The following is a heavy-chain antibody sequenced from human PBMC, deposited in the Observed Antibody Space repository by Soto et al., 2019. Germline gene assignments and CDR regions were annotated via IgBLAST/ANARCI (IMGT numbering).Heavy chain of an antibody. CDR1: GYTFTGHY. D-gene: IGHD1-26*01. CDR3: GRGRSGQIVVFY. V-gene: IGHV1-2*02. CDR2: IGPESGAT. Sequence: ASVKVSCKASGYTFTGHYIHWVRQAPEQGPEWMGEIGPESGATRYAQRFQGRVTMTRDMSITAVYMELNNLSADDTAVYYCGRGRSGQIVVFYWGQGTLVTVSS. J-gene: IGHJ4*02.